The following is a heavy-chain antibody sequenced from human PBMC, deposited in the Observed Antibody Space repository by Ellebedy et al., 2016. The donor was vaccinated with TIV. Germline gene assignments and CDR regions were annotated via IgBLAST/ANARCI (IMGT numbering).Heavy chain of an antibody. V-gene: IGHV5-51*01. CDR1: GYSFTSYW. CDR2: IYPGDSDT. Sequence: GESLKISCKGSGYSFTSYWIGWVRQMPGKGLEWMGIIYPGDSDTRYSPSFQGQVTISADKSITTPYLQWSSLKASDTAMYYCASSRSTVAFDYWGQGTLVTVSS. J-gene: IGHJ4*02. D-gene: IGHD6-19*01. CDR3: ASSRSTVAFDY.